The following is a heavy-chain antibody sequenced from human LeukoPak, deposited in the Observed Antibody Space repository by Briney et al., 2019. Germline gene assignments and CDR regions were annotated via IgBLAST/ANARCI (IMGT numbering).Heavy chain of an antibody. D-gene: IGHD2-15*01. CDR3: ATTQDCSGGSCPLNWFDP. CDR2: MNYSGRN. V-gene: IGHV4-34*01. CDR1: SGSFSGYY. Sequence: PWDPLSLTCAVYSGSFSGYYWSWIRHPPGKGLEWIGEMNYSGRNTYNESLKSRVTIPIDTSKNQFSLKLSSVTAADTAMYYCATTQDCSGGSCPLNWFDPWGQGTLVTVS. J-gene: IGHJ5*02.